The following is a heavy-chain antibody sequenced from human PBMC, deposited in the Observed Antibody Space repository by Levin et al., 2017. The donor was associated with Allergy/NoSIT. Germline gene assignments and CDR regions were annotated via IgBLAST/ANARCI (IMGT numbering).Heavy chain of an antibody. J-gene: IGHJ4*02. CDR2: ISYDGSDK. V-gene: IGHV3-30*18. CDR1: EFIFDDYA. D-gene: IGHD6-13*01. CDR3: AKDIGFGTSSWSFDH. Sequence: PGGSLRLSCAASEFIFDDYAMHWVRQVPGRGLEWVAVISYDGSDKYYADSVKGRFTISRDNSKNTLYLQMNSLRPEDTAVYYCAKDIGFGTSSWSFDHWGQGILVTVSS.